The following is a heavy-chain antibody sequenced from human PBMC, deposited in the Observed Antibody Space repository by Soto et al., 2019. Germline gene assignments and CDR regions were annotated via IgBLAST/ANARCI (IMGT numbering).Heavy chain of an antibody. CDR3: AREDGIAGETSAFDY. CDR2: ISKSDYT. J-gene: IGHJ4*01. V-gene: IGHV3-21*01. Sequence: GGSLRLSCTVSGFAFNNYGINWVRQAPGKGLEWVSSISKSDYTYYSDSVKGRFTISRDNAKNSVSLQMNTLRVEDTAVYYCAREDGIAGETSAFDYWGHGTLVTVSS. CDR1: GFAFNNYG. D-gene: IGHD1-26*01.